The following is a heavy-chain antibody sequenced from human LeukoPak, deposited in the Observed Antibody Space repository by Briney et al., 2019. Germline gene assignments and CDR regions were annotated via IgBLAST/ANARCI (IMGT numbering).Heavy chain of an antibody. D-gene: IGHD3-9*01. CDR1: GYSFTSYW. J-gene: IGHJ4*02. Sequence: GESLKISCKGSGYSFTSYWIGWVRQMPGKGLEWMGIIYPGDSDTRYGPSFQGQVTMSADKSISTAYLQWSSLKASDSAMYYCARRMNYDILTGKYYFDYWGQGTLVTVSS. CDR3: ARRMNYDILTGKYYFDY. V-gene: IGHV5-51*01. CDR2: IYPGDSDT.